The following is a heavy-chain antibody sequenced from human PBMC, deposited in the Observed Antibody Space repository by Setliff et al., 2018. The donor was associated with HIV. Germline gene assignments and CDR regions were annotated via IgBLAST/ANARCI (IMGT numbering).Heavy chain of an antibody. D-gene: IGHD2-2*01. J-gene: IGHJ3*02. CDR1: GFTFSSNY. Sequence: PGGSLRLSCAASGFTFSSNYISWVRQAPGKGLEWVSVLYSGGSTYYADSVKGRFTISSDNSKNTVHLQRNSLRAEDTAVYYCATALYCSSTSCYIAFDIWGQGTMVTVSS. CDR3: ATALYCSSTSCYIAFDI. V-gene: IGHV3-53*01. CDR2: LYSGGST.